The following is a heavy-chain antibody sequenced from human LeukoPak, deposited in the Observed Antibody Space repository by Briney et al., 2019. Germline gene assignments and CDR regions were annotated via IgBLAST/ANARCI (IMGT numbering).Heavy chain of an antibody. CDR3: ASLDSSGYHPFDY. D-gene: IGHD3-22*01. V-gene: IGHV3-48*03. CDR2: ISSSGSTI. CDR1: GFTFSSYE. J-gene: IGHJ4*02. Sequence: GGSLRLSCAASGFTFSSYEMNWVRQAPGKGLEWVSYISSSGSTIYYADSVKGRFTISRDNAKNSLYLQMNSLRAEDTAVYYCASLDSSGYHPFDYWGQGTLVTVSS.